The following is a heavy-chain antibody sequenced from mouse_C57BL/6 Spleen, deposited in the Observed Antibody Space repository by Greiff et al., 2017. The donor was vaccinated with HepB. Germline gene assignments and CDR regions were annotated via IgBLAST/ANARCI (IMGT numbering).Heavy chain of an antibody. CDR1: GYSFNTYA. CDR2: IRSKSNNSAT. CDR3: VRHGLGKAY. D-gene: IGHD4-1*01. Sequence: DVQLQESGGGLVQPKGSLKLSCAASGYSFNTYAMNWVRQTPGKGLEWVARIRSKSNNSATYYDFSGKDRFTISRDYSERMLYLLMNNLNTSDTAMYYCVRHGLGKAYWGQGTLVTVSS. V-gene: IGHV10-1*01. J-gene: IGHJ3*01.